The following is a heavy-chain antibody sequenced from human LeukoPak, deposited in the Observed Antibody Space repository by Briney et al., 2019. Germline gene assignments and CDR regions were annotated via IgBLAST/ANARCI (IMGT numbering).Heavy chain of an antibody. CDR3: ARDSNGATGWYFDY. CDR1: GGSISSYY. D-gene: IGHD4-17*01. CDR2: IYYSGST. J-gene: IGHJ4*02. V-gene: IGHV4-59*06. Sequence: SETLSLTCTVSGGSISSYYWSWIRQHPGKGLEWIGYIYYSGSTYYNPSLKSRVTISVDTSKNQFSLKLSSVTAADTAVYYCARDSNGATGWYFDYWGQGTLVTVSS.